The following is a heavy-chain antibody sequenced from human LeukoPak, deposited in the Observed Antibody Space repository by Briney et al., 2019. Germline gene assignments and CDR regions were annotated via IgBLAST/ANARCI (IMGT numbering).Heavy chain of an antibody. Sequence: GGSLRLSCAASGFTFSSYGMHWVRRAPGKGLEWVAFIRYDGSNKYYADSVKGRFTISRDNSKNTLYLQMNSLRAEDTAVYYCAQATMVRGVDISYYYYGMDVWGQGTTVTVSS. V-gene: IGHV3-30*02. CDR1: GFTFSSYG. CDR2: IRYDGSNK. CDR3: AQATMVRGVDISYYYYGMDV. J-gene: IGHJ6*02. D-gene: IGHD3-10*01.